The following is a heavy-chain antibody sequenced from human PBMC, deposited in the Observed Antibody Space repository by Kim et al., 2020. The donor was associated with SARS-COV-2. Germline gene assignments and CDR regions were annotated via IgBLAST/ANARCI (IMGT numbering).Heavy chain of an antibody. J-gene: IGHJ6*02. CDR2: IIPIFGTA. V-gene: IGHV1-69*13. Sequence: SVKVSCKASGGTFSSYAISWVRQAPGQGLEWMGGIIPIFGTANYAQKFQGRVTITADESTSTAYMELSSLRSEDTAVYYCARDGATVTSYYYGMDVWGQGTTVTVSS. CDR1: GGTFSSYA. D-gene: IGHD4-17*01. CDR3: ARDGATVTSYYYGMDV.